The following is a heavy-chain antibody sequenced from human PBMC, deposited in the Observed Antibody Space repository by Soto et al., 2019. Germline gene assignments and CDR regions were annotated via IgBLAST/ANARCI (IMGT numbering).Heavy chain of an antibody. CDR3: AHRLPGPSGYDV. V-gene: IGHV2-5*01. Sequence: QITLKESGPTLVKPTQTLTLTCTFSGFSLASGVVGVGWIRQPPGEALEWLALIYWNDEQYYKPSLRNRLTITRDTSKNQVVLTMTNMYPVDTATYYCAHRLPGPSGYDVWGQGTTVTVSS. D-gene: IGHD6-13*01. CDR1: GFSLASGVVG. J-gene: IGHJ6*02. CDR2: IYWNDEQ.